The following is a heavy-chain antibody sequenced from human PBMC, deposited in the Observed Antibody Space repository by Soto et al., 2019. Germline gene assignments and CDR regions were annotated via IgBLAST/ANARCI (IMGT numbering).Heavy chain of an antibody. J-gene: IGHJ4*02. Sequence: SETLSLTCAVSCYSISSSNWWGWIRQPPGKGLEWTGYIYYSGTTYYNPSLKSRVTMSVDTSKNQFSLKLTSVTAVDTAVYYCARREIQGPIDYWGQGTLVTVSS. CDR3: ARREIQGPIDY. V-gene: IGHV4-28*01. CDR1: CYSISSSNW. CDR2: IYYSGTT. D-gene: IGHD1-26*01.